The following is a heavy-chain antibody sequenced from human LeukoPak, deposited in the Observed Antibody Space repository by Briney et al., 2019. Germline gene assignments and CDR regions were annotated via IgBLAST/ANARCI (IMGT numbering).Heavy chain of an antibody. V-gene: IGHV3-30*02. D-gene: IGHD1-26*01. CDR3: AKAQRGSSYAFDI. Sequence: GGSLRLSCAASGFTFSSYGMHWVRQAPGKGLEWVAFIRYDGGNKYYADSVKGRFTISRDNSKNTLYLQMNSLRAEDTAVYYCAKAQRGSSYAFDIWGQGTMVTVSS. CDR2: IRYDGGNK. J-gene: IGHJ3*02. CDR1: GFTFSSYG.